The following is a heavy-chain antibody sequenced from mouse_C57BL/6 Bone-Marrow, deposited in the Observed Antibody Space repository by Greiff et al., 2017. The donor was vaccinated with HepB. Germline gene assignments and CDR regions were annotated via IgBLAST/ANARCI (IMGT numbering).Heavy chain of an antibody. CDR3: TTYGSSYGGFDY. D-gene: IGHD1-1*01. V-gene: IGHV1-15*01. Sequence: QVQLQQSGAELVRPGASVTLSCKASGYTFTDYEMHWVKQTPVHGLEWIGAIDPETGGTAYNQKFKGKAILTADKSSSTAYMELRSLTSEDSAVYYCTTYGSSYGGFDYWGQGTTRTVSS. CDR2: IDPETGGT. J-gene: IGHJ2*01. CDR1: GYTFTDYE.